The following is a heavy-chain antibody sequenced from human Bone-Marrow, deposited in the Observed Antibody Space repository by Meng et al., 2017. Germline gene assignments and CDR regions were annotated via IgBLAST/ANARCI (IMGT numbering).Heavy chain of an antibody. CDR1: GGSIRSSGYY. CDR3: ARLNLGAPFDP. Sequence: QVQLQESGPGLVKPSGTLSLTCAVSGGSIRSSGYYWGWVRQPPGKQLEFIGSLFYGRGAYYNQSLQSRVTISVDTSTNQLSLKVISVTAADTAVYYCARLNLGAPFDPWGQGTLVTVSS. J-gene: IGHJ5*02. D-gene: IGHD3-16*01. CDR2: LFYGRGA. V-gene: IGHV4-39*01.